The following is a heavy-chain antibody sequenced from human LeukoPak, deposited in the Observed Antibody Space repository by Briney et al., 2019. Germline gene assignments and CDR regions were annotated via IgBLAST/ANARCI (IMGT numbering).Heavy chain of an antibody. V-gene: IGHV1-2*02. J-gene: IGHJ4*02. D-gene: IGHD4-11*01. CDR1: GYTFTGYY. CDR3: ERVSPYSNYDY. Sequence: GASVKVSCKSSGYTFTGYYMPLVRQPPGQGLEWMGWINPNSGGTNYAQKFQGRVTMTRDTSISTTYMELSRLRTDDTAVYYCERVSPYSNYDYWGEGDLVTVSS. CDR2: INPNSGGT.